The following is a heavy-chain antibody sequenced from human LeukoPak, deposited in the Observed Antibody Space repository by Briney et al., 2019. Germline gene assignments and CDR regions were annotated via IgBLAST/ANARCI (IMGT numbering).Heavy chain of an antibody. V-gene: IGHV4-59*01. D-gene: IGHD1-26*01. J-gene: IGHJ4*02. Sequence: SETLSLTCTVSGDSISPYYWSWIRQPPGGGLEWIGYVFYTGSTNYNPSLKSRVTISVDASRNQFSLKLTSVTATDTAVYYCARTRSGYSTLGYWGQGTLVTVSS. CDR3: ARTRSGYSTLGY. CDR1: GDSISPYY. CDR2: VFYTGST.